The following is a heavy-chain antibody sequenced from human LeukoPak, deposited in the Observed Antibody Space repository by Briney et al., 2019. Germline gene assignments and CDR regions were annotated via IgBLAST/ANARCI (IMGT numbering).Heavy chain of an antibody. CDR1: GFSLSTSGVG. Sequence: SGPTLVKPTQTLTLTCTFSGFSLSTSGVGVGWIRQPPGKALEWLALIYWDDDKRYSPSLKSRLTITNDTSKNRVVLTMTNTDPVDTATYYCALGGYSSSHWGQGTMMTFSS. V-gene: IGHV2-5*02. J-gene: IGHJ3*01. D-gene: IGHD6-6*01. CDR2: IYWDDDK. CDR3: ALGGYSSSH.